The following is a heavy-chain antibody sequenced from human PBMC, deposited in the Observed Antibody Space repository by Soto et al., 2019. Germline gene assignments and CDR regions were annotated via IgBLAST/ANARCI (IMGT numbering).Heavy chain of an antibody. Sequence: EVQLLESGGGLVQPGGSLRLSCAASGFTFSSYAMSWVRQAPGKGLEWVSVISGSGGSTHYADSVKGRSTISRDNSKNTLYLQSNSLRAEDTAVYYCAKEADMSGYHPDYWGQGTQVTVSS. D-gene: IGHD3-3*01. J-gene: IGHJ4*02. CDR2: ISGSGGST. V-gene: IGHV3-23*01. CDR1: GFTFSSYA. CDR3: AKEADMSGYHPDY.